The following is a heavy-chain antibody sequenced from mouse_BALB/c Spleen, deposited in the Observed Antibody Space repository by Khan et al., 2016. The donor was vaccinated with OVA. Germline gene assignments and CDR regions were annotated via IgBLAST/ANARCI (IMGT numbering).Heavy chain of an antibody. D-gene: IGHD1-1*01. CDR1: GYTFSSYW. V-gene: IGHV1-9*01. J-gene: IGHJ1*01. CDR2: ILPGSGST. Sequence: QVQLQQSGAELMKPGASVKISCKATGYTFSSYWIEWVKQRPGHGLEWIGEILPGSGSTNYNEKFKGKATFTADTSSNTAYMQLSSLTSEDSAVYYCAGSGDGSSYWYFDVWGAGTTVTVSS. CDR3: AGSGDGSSYWYFDV.